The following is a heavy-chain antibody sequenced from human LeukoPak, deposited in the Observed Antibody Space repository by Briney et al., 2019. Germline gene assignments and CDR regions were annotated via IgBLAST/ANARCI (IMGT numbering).Heavy chain of an antibody. CDR1: GGSISSYY. D-gene: IGHD1-7*01. V-gene: IGHV4-59*01. CDR2: IYYSGST. J-gene: IGHJ4*02. CDR3: ARHWDNWNYEVLAFDY. Sequence: PSETLSLTCTVSGGSISSYYWSWIRQPPGKGLEWIGYIYYSGSTNYNPSLKSRVTISVDTSKNQFSLKLSSVTAADTAVYYCARHWDNWNYEVLAFDYWGQGTLVTVSS.